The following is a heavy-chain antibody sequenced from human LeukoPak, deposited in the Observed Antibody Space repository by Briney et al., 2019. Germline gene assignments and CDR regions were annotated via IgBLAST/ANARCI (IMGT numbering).Heavy chain of an antibody. J-gene: IGHJ5*02. D-gene: IGHD3-3*01. CDR3: ATRRLERRAGSWFDP. CDR1: GYTFTSYD. V-gene: IGHV1-8*01. CDR2: MNPNSGNT. Sequence: ASVKVSCKSCGYTFTSYDINGVRQASGQGLEWMGWMNPNSGNTGYAQKFQGRISITRNTSINTAYMQLSSLTSDDTAVYYCATRRLERRAGSWFDPWGQGTLVTVSS.